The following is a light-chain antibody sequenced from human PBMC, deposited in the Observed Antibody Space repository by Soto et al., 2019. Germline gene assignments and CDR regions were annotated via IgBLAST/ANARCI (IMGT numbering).Light chain of an antibody. CDR3: QHYNDSPT. V-gene: IGKV3-15*01. Sequence: EIVMTQSPATLSVSPGAIVTLSCRASEGVGLKLAWYQVKPGLPPRLPIYDVSTRATGLPARFSGSGAGIEFTLNISSLQSEAFATYYCQHYNDSPTFGQWTKVEIK. J-gene: IGKJ1*01. CDR2: DVS. CDR1: EGVGLK.